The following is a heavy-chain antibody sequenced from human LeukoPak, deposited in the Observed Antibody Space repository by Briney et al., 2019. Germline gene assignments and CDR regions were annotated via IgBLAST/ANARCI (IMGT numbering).Heavy chain of an antibody. V-gene: IGHV3-21*01. CDR1: GFTFSSYS. CDR2: ISSSSYI. J-gene: IGHJ4*02. D-gene: IGHD2-21*02. Sequence: GGSLRLSCAASGFTFSSYSMNWVRQAPGKGLEWVSSISSSSYIYYADSVKGRFTISRDNSKNTLYLQMNSLRAEDTAVYYCAKDGSAYCGGDCYSDYWGQGTLVTVSS. CDR3: AKDGSAYCGGDCYSDY.